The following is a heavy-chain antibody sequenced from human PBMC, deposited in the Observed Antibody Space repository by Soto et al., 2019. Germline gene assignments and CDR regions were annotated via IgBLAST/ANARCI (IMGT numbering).Heavy chain of an antibody. D-gene: IGHD3-9*01. CDR1: GGSISSSSYY. CDR3: ARQYYDILTGYDGYYFDY. CDR2: IYYSGST. Sequence: PSETLSLTCTVSGGSISSSSYYWGRTRQPPGKGLEWIGSIYYSGSTYYNPSLKSRVTISVDTSKNQFSLKLSSVTAADTAVYYCARQYYDILTGYDGYYFDYWGQGTLVTVSS. V-gene: IGHV4-39*01. J-gene: IGHJ4*02.